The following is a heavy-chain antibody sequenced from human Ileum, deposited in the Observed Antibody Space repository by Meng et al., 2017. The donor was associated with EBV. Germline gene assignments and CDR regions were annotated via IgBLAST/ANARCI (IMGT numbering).Heavy chain of an antibody. Sequence: QVQIPRGGGVLWKLSEALPLTCAVNGGSPMGAYWNWIRQPPGKGLEWIGEIIHGGSPSYNPSLKSRVTISIDTSKNQLSLMLSSVTAADTAVYYCARRPTGIDYWGQGTLVTVSS. CDR3: ARRPTGIDY. CDR2: IIHGGSP. CDR1: GGSPMGAY. D-gene: IGHD2-8*02. J-gene: IGHJ4*02. V-gene: IGHV4-34*12.